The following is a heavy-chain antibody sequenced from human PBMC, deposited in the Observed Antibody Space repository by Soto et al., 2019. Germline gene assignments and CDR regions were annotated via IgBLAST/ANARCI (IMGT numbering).Heavy chain of an antibody. CDR2: ISRYGGIT. V-gene: IGHV3-23*01. Sequence: EVQLLESGGDLIQPGGSLRLSCAASGFTFNIYAMTWVRQAPGKGLEWVSAISRYGGITYYADSVEGRFSISRDNSKNTLYLQMNSLRAEDTAVYYCAKDRYLDHDSRGYLFDNWGQGTLVTVSS. CDR3: AKDRYLDHDSRGYLFDN. D-gene: IGHD3-22*01. J-gene: IGHJ4*02. CDR1: GFTFNIYA.